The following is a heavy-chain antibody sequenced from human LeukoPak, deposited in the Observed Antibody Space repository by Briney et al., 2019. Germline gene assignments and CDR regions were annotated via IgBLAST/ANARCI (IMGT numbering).Heavy chain of an antibody. J-gene: IGHJ6*03. Sequence: SETLSLTCTVSGGSISSYYWSWIRQPPGKGLEWIGEINHSGSTNYNPSLKSRVTISVDTSKNQFSLKLSSVTAADTAVYYCARWLGNYYYYMDVWGKGTTVTVSS. V-gene: IGHV4-34*01. D-gene: IGHD3-10*01. CDR2: INHSGST. CDR1: GGSISSYY. CDR3: ARWLGNYYYYMDV.